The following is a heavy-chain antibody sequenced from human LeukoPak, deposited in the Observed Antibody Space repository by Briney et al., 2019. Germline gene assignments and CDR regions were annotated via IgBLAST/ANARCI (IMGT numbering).Heavy chain of an antibody. Sequence: ASVRVSCKASGYTFTSYDINWVRQATGQGLEWMGWMNPNSGNTGYAQKLQGRVTMTRNTSISTAYMELGSLRSEDTAVYYCARWRGYCSSTSCYGDIDYWGQGTLVTVSS. J-gene: IGHJ4*02. CDR1: GYTFTSYD. CDR3: ARWRGYCSSTSCYGDIDY. CDR2: MNPNSGNT. D-gene: IGHD2-2*01. V-gene: IGHV1-8*01.